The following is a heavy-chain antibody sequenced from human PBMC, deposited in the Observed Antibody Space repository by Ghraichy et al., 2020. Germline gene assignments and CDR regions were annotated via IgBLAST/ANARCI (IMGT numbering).Heavy chain of an antibody. CDR2: IKQDGSEK. J-gene: IGHJ3*02. CDR1: GFTFSSYW. Sequence: GGSLRLSCAASGFTFSSYWMSWVRQAPGKGLEWVANIKQDGSEKYYVDSVKGRFTISRDNAKNSLYLQMNSLRAEDTAVYYCARENPFNSVGYDSLDAFDIWGQGTMVTVSS. V-gene: IGHV3-7*01. D-gene: IGHD3-3*01. CDR3: ARENPFNSVGYDSLDAFDI.